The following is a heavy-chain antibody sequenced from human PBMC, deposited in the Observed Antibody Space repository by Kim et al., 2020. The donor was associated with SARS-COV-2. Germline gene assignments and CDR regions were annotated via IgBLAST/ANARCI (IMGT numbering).Heavy chain of an antibody. CDR2: FDPEDGET. J-gene: IGHJ6*02. Sequence: ASVKVSCKVSGYTLTELSMHWVRQAPGKGLEWMGGFDPEDGETIYAQKFQGRVTMTEDTSTDTAYMELSSLRSEDTAVYYCATPAAAGRYYYYGMDVWGQGTTVTVSS. CDR1: GYTLTELS. V-gene: IGHV1-24*01. CDR3: ATPAAAGRYYYYGMDV. D-gene: IGHD6-13*01.